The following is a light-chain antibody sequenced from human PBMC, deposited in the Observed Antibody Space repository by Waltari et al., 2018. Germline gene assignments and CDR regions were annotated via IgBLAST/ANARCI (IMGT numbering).Light chain of an antibody. CDR1: QSVSKY. CDR3: QQSYNTPLS. Sequence: DIQMTQSPSSLSASVGDRVTITCRASQSVSKYLNWYQQQPGKAPKLLIYTTSNLQSGVPSRFSGSGSGTDFTLTISSLQLEDLATYDCQQSYNTPLSFGGGTKVEIK. CDR2: TTS. J-gene: IGKJ4*01. V-gene: IGKV1-39*01.